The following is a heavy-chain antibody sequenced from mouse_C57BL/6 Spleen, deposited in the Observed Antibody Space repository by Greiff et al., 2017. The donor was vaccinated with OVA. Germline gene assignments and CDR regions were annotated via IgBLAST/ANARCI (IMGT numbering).Heavy chain of an antibody. CDR3: TREDYGNYAGYFDY. CDR1: GFTFSRYA. D-gene: IGHD2-1*01. CDR2: ISSGGDYI. Sequence: EVQLVESGEGLVKPGGSLKLSCAASGFTFSRYAMSWVRQTPEKRLEWVAYISSGGDYIYYADTVKGRFTISRDNARNTLYLQMSSLKSEDTAMYYCTREDYGNYAGYFDYWGQGTTLTVSS. J-gene: IGHJ2*01. V-gene: IGHV5-9-1*02.